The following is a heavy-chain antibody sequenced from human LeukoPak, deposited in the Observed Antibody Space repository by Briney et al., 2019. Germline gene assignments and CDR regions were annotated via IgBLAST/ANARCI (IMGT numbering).Heavy chain of an antibody. CDR3: ARVKDIVVVPAATVHYYYGMDV. CDR1: GGTFSSYA. J-gene: IGHJ6*02. CDR2: IIPILGIA. V-gene: IGHV1-69*04. Sequence: SVKVSCKAPGGTFSSYAISWVRQAPGQGLEWMGRIIPILGIANYAQKFQGRVTITADKSTSTAYMELSSLRSEDTAVYCCARVKDIVVVPAATVHYYYGMDVWGQGTTVTVSS. D-gene: IGHD2-2*01.